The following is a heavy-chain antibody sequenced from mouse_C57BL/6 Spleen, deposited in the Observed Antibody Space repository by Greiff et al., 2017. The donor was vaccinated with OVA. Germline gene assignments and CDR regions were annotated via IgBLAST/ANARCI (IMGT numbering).Heavy chain of an antibody. CDR2: IYPGSGST. V-gene: IGHV1-55*01. D-gene: IGHD4-1*01. J-gene: IGHJ3*01. CDR3: ARLGFAY. CDR1: GYTFTSYW. Sequence: QVQLQQPGAELVKPGASVKMSCKASGYTFTSYWITWVKQRPGQGLEWIGDIYPGSGSTNYNEKFKSKATLTVETSSSTAYMQLSSLTSEDSAVYYCARLGFAYWGQGTLVTVSA.